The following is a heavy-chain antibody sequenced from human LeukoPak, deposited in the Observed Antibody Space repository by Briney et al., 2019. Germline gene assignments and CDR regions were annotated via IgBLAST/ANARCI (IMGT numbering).Heavy chain of an antibody. CDR2: NNHSGRT. Sequence: SETLSLTCAVYGASFSDYSWTWIRQPPGKGLEWIRENNHSGRTNYHPSLKTRVTISVDTSKNQFSLNLTSVTAADTAVYYCARGRLREPRALYYYMDVWGKGTTVTVS. CDR3: ARGRLREPRALYYYMDV. CDR1: GASFSDYS. V-gene: IGHV4-34*01. D-gene: IGHD1-26*01. J-gene: IGHJ6*03.